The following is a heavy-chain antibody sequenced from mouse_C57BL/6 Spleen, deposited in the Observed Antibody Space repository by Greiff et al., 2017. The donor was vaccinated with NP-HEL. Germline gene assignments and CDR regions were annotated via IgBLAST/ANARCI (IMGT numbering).Heavy chain of an antibody. J-gene: IGHJ3*01. CDR3: ARQDSLAWFAY. CDR1: GFTFSDYY. Sequence: DVMLVESEGGLVQPGSSMKLSCTASGFTFSDYYMAWVRQVPEKGLEWVANINYDGSSTYYLDSLKSRFIISRDNAKNILYLQMSSLKSEDTATYYCARQDSLAWFAYWGQGTLVTVSA. V-gene: IGHV5-16*01. CDR2: INYDGSST. D-gene: IGHD6-1*01.